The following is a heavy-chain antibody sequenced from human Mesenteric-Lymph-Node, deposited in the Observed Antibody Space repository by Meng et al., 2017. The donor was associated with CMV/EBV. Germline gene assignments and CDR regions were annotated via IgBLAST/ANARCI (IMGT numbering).Heavy chain of an antibody. CDR1: FHFSSYA. D-gene: IGHD6-13*01. Sequence: FHFSSYAMHWVRQAPGKGLEWVAVMSIDGSKKYYADSVKGRFTISRDNSKNSLYLQMNSLRAEDTAVYYCARDRCVGSSWFCNYFEYWGQGTLVTVSS. CDR3: ARDRCVGSSWFCNYFEY. J-gene: IGHJ4*02. CDR2: MSIDGSKK. V-gene: IGHV3-30*04.